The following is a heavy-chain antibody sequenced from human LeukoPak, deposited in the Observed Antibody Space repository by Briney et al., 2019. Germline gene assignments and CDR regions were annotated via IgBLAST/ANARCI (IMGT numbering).Heavy chain of an antibody. Sequence: SETLSLTCTVSGGSISSSSYYWGWIRQPPGKGLEWIGSIYYSGSTYYNPSLKSRVAISVDRSKSQFSLKLSSVTAADTAVYYCARGDHYDSSAFDIWGQGTMVTVSS. CDR2: IYYSGST. CDR1: GGSISSSSYY. D-gene: IGHD3-22*01. CDR3: ARGDHYDSSAFDI. V-gene: IGHV4-39*07. J-gene: IGHJ3*02.